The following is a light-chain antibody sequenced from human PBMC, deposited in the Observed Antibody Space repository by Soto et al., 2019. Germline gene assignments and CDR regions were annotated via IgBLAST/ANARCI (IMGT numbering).Light chain of an antibody. CDR1: SSDVGGYNH. J-gene: IGLJ2*01. V-gene: IGLV2-14*01. CDR3: CSYTSLSTVV. Sequence: QSALTQPASVSGSPGQSITISCTGTSSDVGGYNHVSWYQHSPGKAPKLILFAVSDRPSGVSHRFSGSKSGNTASLTISGLPDEDEADYYCCSYTSLSTVVFGGGTKLTVL. CDR2: AVS.